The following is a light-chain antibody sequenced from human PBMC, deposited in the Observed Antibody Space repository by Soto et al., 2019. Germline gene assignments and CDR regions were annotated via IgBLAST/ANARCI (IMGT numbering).Light chain of an antibody. V-gene: IGKV1-5*01. Sequence: DIQMTQSPSTLSASVGDRVTITCRASQSISSWLAWYQQKPGKAPKLLSYDASSLASGVPSRFSGSGSGTEFALTISSLQPDDFATFYCQQYNSYSPWTCGQGTKVEIK. CDR2: DAS. J-gene: IGKJ1*01. CDR1: QSISSW. CDR3: QQYNSYSPWT.